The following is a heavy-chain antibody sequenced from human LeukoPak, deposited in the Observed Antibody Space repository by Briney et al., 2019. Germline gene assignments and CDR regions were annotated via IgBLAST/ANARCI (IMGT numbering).Heavy chain of an antibody. J-gene: IGHJ4*02. CDR1: GGSISSGSYY. V-gene: IGHV4-61*02. CDR2: IYTSGST. Sequence: SQTLSLTCAVSGGSISSGSYYWSWIRQPAGKGLEWIGRIYTSGSTNYNPSLKSRVTISVDTSKNQFSLKLSSVTAADTAVYYCAREPNTVLDYWGQGTLVTVSS. D-gene: IGHD4-11*01. CDR3: AREPNTVLDY.